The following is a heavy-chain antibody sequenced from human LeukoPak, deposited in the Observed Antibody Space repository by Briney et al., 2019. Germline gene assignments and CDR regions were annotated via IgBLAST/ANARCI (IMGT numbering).Heavy chain of an antibody. CDR1: GFTFSSYS. CDR3: AKLTGDQDY. V-gene: IGHV3-23*01. D-gene: IGHD7-27*01. J-gene: IGHJ4*02. CDR2: ISASGANT. Sequence: PGGSLRLSCAASGFTFSSYSMNWVRQAPGKGLEWVSTISASGANTYYADSVKGRFTISRDNSKNTLYLQMNSLRAEDTAIYYCAKLTGDQDYWGQGTLVTVSS.